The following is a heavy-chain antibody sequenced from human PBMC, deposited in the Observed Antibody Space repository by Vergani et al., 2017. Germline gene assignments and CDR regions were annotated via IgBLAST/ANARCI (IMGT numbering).Heavy chain of an antibody. CDR3: ARVRGRADNDY. CDR1: GYTLTELS. Sequence: QVQLVQSGAEVKKPGASVKVSCKVSGYTLTELSMHWVRQAPGKGLEWMGWISAYNGNTNYAQKLQGRVTMTTDTSTSTAYMELRSLRSDDTAVYYCARVRGRADNDYWGQGTLVTVSS. CDR2: ISAYNGNT. V-gene: IGHV1-18*01. D-gene: IGHD3-9*01. J-gene: IGHJ4*02.